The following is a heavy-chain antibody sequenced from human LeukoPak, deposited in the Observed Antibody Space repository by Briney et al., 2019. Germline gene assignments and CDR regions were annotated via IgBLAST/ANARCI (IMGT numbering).Heavy chain of an antibody. CDR2: INTHGSST. J-gene: IGHJ6*03. D-gene: IGHD6-13*01. Sequence: GGSLRLSCAASGFAFSNYWLHGFRQAPGKGLVWVARINTHGSSTNYADSVKGRFTISRDNAKNTLYLQMTSLSAEDTAVYYALAGYYYYYMDVWGKGTTVTVSS. CDR1: GFAFSNYW. V-gene: IGHV3-74*01. CDR3: LAGYYYYYMDV.